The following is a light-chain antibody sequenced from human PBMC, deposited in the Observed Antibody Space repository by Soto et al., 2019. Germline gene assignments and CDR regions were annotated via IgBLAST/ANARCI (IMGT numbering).Light chain of an antibody. J-gene: IGKJ4*01. Sequence: ETVMTQSPATLSVSPGERVTLSCRASQSVSGKVAWYQQKPGQPPSLLIYAASTRATGIPARFSGSGSGKEFTLTITSLQSEDFAVYYCQQYAKRPPVIFGGGTKVNI. CDR2: AAS. CDR3: QQYAKRPPVI. CDR1: QSVSGK. V-gene: IGKV3-15*01.